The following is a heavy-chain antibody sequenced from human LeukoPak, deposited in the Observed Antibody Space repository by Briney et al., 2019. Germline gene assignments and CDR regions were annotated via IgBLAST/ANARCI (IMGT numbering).Heavy chain of an antibody. Sequence: GGSLRLSCAASVFTSDDYAMHWVRQGPGKGLEWVSDISWNSGSIAYADSVEGRFTISRDNAENFLYLQMNSLRAEDTALYYCAKDISHSSGYYFFDYWGQGTLVTVSS. J-gene: IGHJ4*02. D-gene: IGHD3-22*01. CDR1: VFTSDDYA. V-gene: IGHV3-9*02. CDR2: ISWNSGSI. CDR3: AKDISHSSGYYFFDY.